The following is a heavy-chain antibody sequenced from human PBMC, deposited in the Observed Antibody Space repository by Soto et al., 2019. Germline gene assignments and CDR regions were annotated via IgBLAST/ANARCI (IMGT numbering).Heavy chain of an antibody. V-gene: IGHV3-48*01. Sequence: PGGSLRLSCAASGFNFRTYSMNWVRQAPGKGLEWVSYISSSSSTIYYADSVKGRFTISRDIAKNSLYLQMNSLRAEDTAVYYCARDRDFGYYVISGVDICVPGTMVTV. CDR2: ISSSSSTI. J-gene: IGHJ3*02. CDR1: GFNFRTYS. D-gene: IGHD2-15*01. CDR3: ARDRDFGYYVISGVDI.